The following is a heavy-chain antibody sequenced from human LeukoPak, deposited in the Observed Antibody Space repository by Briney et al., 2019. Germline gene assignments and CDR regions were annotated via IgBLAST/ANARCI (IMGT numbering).Heavy chain of an antibody. Sequence: SETLSLTCTVSGGSISSGGYYWSWIRQHPGKGLEWIGYIYYSGSTYYNPSLKSRVTISVDTSKNQFSLKLSPVTAADTAVYYCARGVSRDGYIYWGQGTLVTVSS. CDR1: GGSISSGGYY. CDR3: ARGVSRDGYIY. D-gene: IGHD5-24*01. J-gene: IGHJ4*02. CDR2: IYYSGST. V-gene: IGHV4-31*03.